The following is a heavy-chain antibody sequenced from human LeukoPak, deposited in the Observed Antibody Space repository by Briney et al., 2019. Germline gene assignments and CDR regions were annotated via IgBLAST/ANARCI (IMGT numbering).Heavy chain of an antibody. J-gene: IGHJ6*02. D-gene: IGHD6-19*01. CDR2: ISAYNGNT. V-gene: IGHV1-18*01. Sequence: ASVKVSCKASGYTFTSYGISWVRQAPGQGLEWMGWISAYNGNTSYAQKLQGRVTMTTDTSTSTAYMELRSLRSDDTAVYYCAGDLGQWLDTPSALGYYYYGMDVWGQGTTVTVSS. CDR1: GYTFTSYG. CDR3: AGDLGQWLDTPSALGYYYYGMDV.